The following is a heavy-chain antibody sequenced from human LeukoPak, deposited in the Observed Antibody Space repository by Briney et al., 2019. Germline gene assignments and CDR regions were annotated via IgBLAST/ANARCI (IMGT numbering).Heavy chain of an antibody. CDR1: GFTFSSYAM. V-gene: IGHV4-4*01. Sequence: PGGSLRLSCAASGFTFSSYAMSWVRQSPGKGLEWIGEIFHSGSTNYNPSLKSRVLISVDKAENQFSLTLTSMTAADTARCFCARVRLDGYVKEFYFDSWGQGTRVTVSS. D-gene: IGHD2-2*03. CDR2: IFHSGST. J-gene: IGHJ4*02. CDR3: ARVRLDGYVKEFYFDS.